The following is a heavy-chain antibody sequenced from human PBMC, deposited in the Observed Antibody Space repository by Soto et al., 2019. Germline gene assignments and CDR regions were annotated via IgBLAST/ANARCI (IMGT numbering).Heavy chain of an antibody. Sequence: SVKVSCKASGGTFSSYAISWVRQAPGQGLEWMGGIIPIFGTANYAQKFQGRVTITADESTSTAYMELSSLRSEDTAVYYCARADVDIVATTYYYYYGMDVWGQGTTVPVSS. CDR2: IIPIFGTA. V-gene: IGHV1-69*13. J-gene: IGHJ6*02. D-gene: IGHD5-12*01. CDR1: GGTFSSYA. CDR3: ARADVDIVATTYYYYYGMDV.